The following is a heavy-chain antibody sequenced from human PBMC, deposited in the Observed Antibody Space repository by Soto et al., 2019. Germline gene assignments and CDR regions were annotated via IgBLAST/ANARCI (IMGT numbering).Heavy chain of an antibody. V-gene: IGHV3-23*01. J-gene: IGHJ4*02. D-gene: IGHD7-27*01. CDR2: ISGSGGST. Sequence: EVQMLESGGGLVQPGESLRLSCAASGFTFSSYAMSWVRQAPGKGLKWVSTISGSGGSTYYAESVKGRFTISRDNSKNTLYLQMYSLRAEDTAVYYCAKDRAEWGSYDYWGQGILVTVSS. CDR3: AKDRAEWGSYDY. CDR1: GFTFSSYA.